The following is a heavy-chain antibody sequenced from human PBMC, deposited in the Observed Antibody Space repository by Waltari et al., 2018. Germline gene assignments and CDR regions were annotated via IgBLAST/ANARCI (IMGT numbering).Heavy chain of an antibody. J-gene: IGHJ5*02. CDR3: ATRGSYSSGWYGP. CDR2: FEPEDGET. V-gene: IGHV1-24*01. Sequence: QAAGKGLEWMGGFEPEDGETIYAQKFQGRVTMTEDTSTDTAYMELSSLRSEDTAVYYCATRGSYSSGWYGPWGQGTLVTVSS. D-gene: IGHD6-19*01.